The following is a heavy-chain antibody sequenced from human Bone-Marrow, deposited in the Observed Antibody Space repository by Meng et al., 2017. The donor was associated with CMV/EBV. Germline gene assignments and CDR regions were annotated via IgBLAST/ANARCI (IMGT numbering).Heavy chain of an antibody. CDR2: IQVIGHT. D-gene: IGHD3-16*01. J-gene: IGHJ4*02. V-gene: IGHV4-4*07. CDR1: GASIKNYN. Sequence: QVQTQEWGPGLVNPAETLSLTCIVSGASIKNYNWNWVRQPAGQGLEWIGLIQVIGHTVYNPSLKSRVTVSLDASKSQFSLTLNSVTAADTATYYCAGSRPGGGACDYWGQGILVTVSS. CDR3: AGSRPGGGACDY.